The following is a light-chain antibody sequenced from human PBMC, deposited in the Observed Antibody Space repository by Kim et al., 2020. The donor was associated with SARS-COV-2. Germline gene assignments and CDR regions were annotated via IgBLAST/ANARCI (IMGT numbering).Light chain of an antibody. V-gene: IGKV2-30*02. CDR3: MQGTHWPPYT. CDR2: NIS. Sequence: DVVMTQSPLSLPVTLGQTASISCTSSQSLVHSDGRTYLNWFHQRPGQSPRRLIYNISNRDSGVTDRFSGSGSGTDFTLRISRVEAEDVGVYYCMQGTHWPPYTFGQGTKLEI. CDR1: QSLVHSDGRTY. J-gene: IGKJ2*01.